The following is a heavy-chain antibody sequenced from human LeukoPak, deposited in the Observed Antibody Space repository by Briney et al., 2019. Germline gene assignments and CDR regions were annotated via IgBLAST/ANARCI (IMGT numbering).Heavy chain of an antibody. V-gene: IGHV1-69*02. CDR1: GYTFTGYY. Sequence: SVKVSCKASGYTFTGYYMHWVRQAPGQGLEWMGRIITILGIANYAQKFQGRVTITADKSTSTAYMELSSLRSEDTAVYYCARVGQGGFDYWGQGTLVTVSS. CDR3: ARVGQGGFDY. CDR2: IITILGIA. D-gene: IGHD1-26*01. J-gene: IGHJ4*02.